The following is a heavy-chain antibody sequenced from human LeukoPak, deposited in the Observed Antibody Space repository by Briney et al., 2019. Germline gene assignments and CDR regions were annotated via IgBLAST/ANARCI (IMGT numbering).Heavy chain of an antibody. Sequence: GGSLRLSCAASGFTFSSYEMNWVRQAPGKGLGWVSYISSSGSTIYYADSVKGRFTISRDNAKNSLYLQMNSLRAEDTAVYYCARVGYSYGSYDYWGQGTLVTVSS. D-gene: IGHD5-18*01. V-gene: IGHV3-48*03. CDR3: ARVGYSYGSYDY. CDR2: ISSSGSTI. CDR1: GFTFSSYE. J-gene: IGHJ4*02.